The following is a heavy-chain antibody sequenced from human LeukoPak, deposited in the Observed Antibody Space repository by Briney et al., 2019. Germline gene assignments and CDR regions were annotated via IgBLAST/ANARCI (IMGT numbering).Heavy chain of an antibody. CDR3: ARKAAAGWYIYDL. V-gene: IGHV5-51*01. D-gene: IGHD6-13*01. CDR2: IYPGDSST. CDR1: KYSFPNHW. J-gene: IGHJ3*01. Sequence: GESLQISCQGSKYSFPNHWIAWVRQIPGKGLEWMGIIYPGDSSTRYSPSFQGQVTVSADKSISTAYLQWSSLKASDTAMYYCARKAAAGWYIYDLWGQGTMVTVSS.